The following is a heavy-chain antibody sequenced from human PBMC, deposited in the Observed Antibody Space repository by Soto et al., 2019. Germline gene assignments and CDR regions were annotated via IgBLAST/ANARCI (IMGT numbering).Heavy chain of an antibody. J-gene: IGHJ4*02. CDR1: GFTFSGSA. CDR2: IRNKANNYAT. CDR3: ARGVYDFWSGHPKGLDY. Sequence: EVQLVESGGGLVQPGGSLTLSCAASGFTFSGSAMHWVRQASGKGLEWVGRIRNKANNYATAYAVSVKGRFTISRDDSRNTAYLQMNSLKTEDTAVYYCARGVYDFWSGHPKGLDYWGQGTVVTVSS. V-gene: IGHV3-73*02. D-gene: IGHD3-3*01.